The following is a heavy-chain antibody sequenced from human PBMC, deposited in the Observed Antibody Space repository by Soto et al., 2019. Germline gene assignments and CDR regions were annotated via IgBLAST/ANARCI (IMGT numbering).Heavy chain of an antibody. J-gene: IGHJ6*03. CDR2: IKQDGSEK. V-gene: IGHV3-7*01. CDR3: ARDRGDSTASPYYYMDV. D-gene: IGHD6-13*01. Sequence: EVQLVESGGGLVQPGGSLRLSCAASGFTFSSYWMSWVRQAPGKGLEWVANIKQDGSEKYYVDSVKGRFTISRDNAKNSLYLQMNSLRAEDTAVYYCARDRGDSTASPYYYMDVWCKGTTVTVSS. CDR1: GFTFSSYW.